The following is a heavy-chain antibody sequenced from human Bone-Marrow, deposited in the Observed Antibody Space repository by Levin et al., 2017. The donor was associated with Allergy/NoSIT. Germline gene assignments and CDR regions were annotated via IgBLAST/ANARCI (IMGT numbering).Heavy chain of an antibody. Sequence: PGGSLRLSCKASGYTFNSHGISWVRQAPGQGLEWMAWISTYNGNTHYAQKFRGRVSMTTDTSTSTAYMELRDLRSDDTAVYYCARDEYYDSTGYYPLWGQGTLVNVSA. CDR1: GYTFNSHG. D-gene: IGHD3-22*01. V-gene: IGHV1-18*01. J-gene: IGHJ4*02. CDR3: ARDEYYDSTGYYPL. CDR2: ISTYNGNT.